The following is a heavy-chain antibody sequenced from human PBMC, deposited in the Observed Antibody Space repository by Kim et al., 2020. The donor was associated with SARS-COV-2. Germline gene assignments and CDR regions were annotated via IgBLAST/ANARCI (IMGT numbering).Heavy chain of an antibody. CDR3: AHTGSGGYDFDY. CDR1: GFSLSTSGVG. V-gene: IGHV2-5*02. D-gene: IGHD1-26*01. Sequence: SGPTLVNPTQTLTLTCTFSGFSLSTSGVGVGWIRQSPGKALEWLALIYWDDAKRYSSSLKSRLTITKDTSKNQVVLTMTNMDPVDTAAYYCAHTGSGGYDFDYWGQGTLVTVSS. CDR2: IYWDDAK. J-gene: IGHJ4*02.